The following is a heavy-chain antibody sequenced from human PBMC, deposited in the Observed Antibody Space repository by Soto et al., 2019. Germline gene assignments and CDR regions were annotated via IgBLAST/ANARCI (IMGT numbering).Heavy chain of an antibody. J-gene: IGHJ4*02. Sequence: GGSLSLSCAAAGGTFSSYCRHLIRQAPGKGLEWVAVIWYDGSNKYYADSVKGRFTISRDNSKNTLYLQMNSLRAEDTAVYYCARAIAVAGHGSGYWGQGTLVTVSS. CDR3: ARAIAVAGHGSGY. D-gene: IGHD6-19*01. V-gene: IGHV3-33*01. CDR2: IWYDGSNK. CDR1: GGTFSSYC.